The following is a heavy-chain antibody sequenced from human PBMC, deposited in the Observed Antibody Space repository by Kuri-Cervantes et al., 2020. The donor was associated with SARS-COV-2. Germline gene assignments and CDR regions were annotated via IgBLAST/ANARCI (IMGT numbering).Heavy chain of an antibody. CDR1: GFTFSSYS. J-gene: IGHJ4*02. V-gene: IGHV3-48*01. CDR2: ISSGSSTI. D-gene: IGHD3-16*01. Sequence: GGSLRLSCAASGFTFSSYSMNWVRQAPGKGLEWVSYISSGSSTIYYADSVKGRFTISRDNARNSLYLQMNSLRAEDTAVYYCARDLGGGSGPFDYWGQGTLVTVSS. CDR3: ARDLGGGSGPFDY.